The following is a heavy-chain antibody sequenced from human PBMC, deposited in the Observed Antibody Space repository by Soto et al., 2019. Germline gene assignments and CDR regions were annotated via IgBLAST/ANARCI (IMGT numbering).Heavy chain of an antibody. V-gene: IGHV5-51*01. CDR2: IYPGDSDT. J-gene: IGHJ4*02. CDR1: GYSFTSYW. Sequence: GESLKISCKGSGYSFTSYWIGWVRQMPGKGLEWMGIIYPGDSDTRYSPSFQGQVTISADKSISTAYLQWSSLKASDTAMYYCARREAIYGILTGLQYYFDYWGQGTLVTVSP. D-gene: IGHD3-9*01. CDR3: ARREAIYGILTGLQYYFDY.